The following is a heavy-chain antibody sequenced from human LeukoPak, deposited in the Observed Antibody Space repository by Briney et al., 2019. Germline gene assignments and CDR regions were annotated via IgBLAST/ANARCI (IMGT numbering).Heavy chain of an antibody. CDR3: ASAGGDY. Sequence: GGSLRLSCAASGLTFTKYAMSWVRQAPGKGLQWVSAISVSGSTYYADSVEGRFTISRDTSKNTLFLQMDSLRAEGTGLYYCASAGGDYWGQGTLVTVSS. J-gene: IGHJ4*02. CDR2: ISVSGST. CDR1: GLTFTKYA. V-gene: IGHV3-23*01. D-gene: IGHD3-16*01.